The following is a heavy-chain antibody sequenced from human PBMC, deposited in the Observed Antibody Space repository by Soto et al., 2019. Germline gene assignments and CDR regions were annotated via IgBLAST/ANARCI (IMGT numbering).Heavy chain of an antibody. D-gene: IGHD6-25*01. V-gene: IGHV4-59*01. CDR2: IYYSGST. CDR3: ERETTWDQQRDLGARDRWST. Sequence: SETLSLTCTVSGGSLSSYYWSWIRQPPGKGLEWIGYIYYSGSTNYNPSLKSRVTISVDTSKNQFSLKLSSVTAADTAVYYCERETTWDQQRDLGARDRWSTWCQGT. CDR1: GGSLSSYY. J-gene: IGHJ4*02.